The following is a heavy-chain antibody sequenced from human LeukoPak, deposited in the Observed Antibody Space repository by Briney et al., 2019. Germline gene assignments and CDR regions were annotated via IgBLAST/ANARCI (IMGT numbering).Heavy chain of an antibody. D-gene: IGHD3-22*01. CDR3: AIMHPYYDGSGYWVQ. J-gene: IGHJ4*02. CDR1: GFTFSSYA. V-gene: IGHV3-23*01. Sequence: GESLRLSCAASGFTFSSYAMSWVRQAPGKGLEWVSGISTSGGSSSYADSVKGRFTISRDNPRKTLYMQMNSLRAEDTALYYCAIMHPYYDGSGYWVQWGQGTLVTVSS. CDR2: ISTSGGSS.